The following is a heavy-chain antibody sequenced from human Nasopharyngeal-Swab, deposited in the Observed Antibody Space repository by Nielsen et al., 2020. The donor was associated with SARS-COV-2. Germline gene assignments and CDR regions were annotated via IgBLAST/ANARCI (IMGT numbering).Heavy chain of an antibody. V-gene: IGHV3-73*01. J-gene: IGHJ4*02. CDR2: VRSKANNYAP. CDR1: GFTFSDSA. CDR3: TRCGGSCYAGGDY. Sequence: GGSLRLSCAASGFTFSDSAVHWVRPASGKGLEWVGRVRSKANNYAPAYAASVKGRFTTSRDDSKNTAYLQMNSLKTEDTAVYYCTRCGGSCYAGGDYWGQGTLVTVSS. D-gene: IGHD2-15*01.